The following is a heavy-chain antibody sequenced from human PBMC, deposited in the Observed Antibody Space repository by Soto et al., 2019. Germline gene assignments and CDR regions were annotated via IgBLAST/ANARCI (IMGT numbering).Heavy chain of an antibody. J-gene: IGHJ4*02. CDR1: GFPFSSYG. CDR2: ISYDGSNT. D-gene: IGHD3-10*01. V-gene: IGHV3-30*03. CDR3: VGGQYYFDY. Sequence: QVQLVESGGGVVQPGRSLRLSCAASGFPFSSYGMHWVREAPGKGLEWVAVISYDGSNTYYADSVKGRFTICRDNSASTLFLQMNSLRPEDTALYYCVGGQYYFDYRGQGTLVTVSP.